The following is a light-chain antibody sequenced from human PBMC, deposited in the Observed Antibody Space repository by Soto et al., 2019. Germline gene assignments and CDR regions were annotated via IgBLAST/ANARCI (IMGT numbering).Light chain of an antibody. Sequence: QSVLTQPPSASGSPGQSVTISCTGTSSDVGGYNYVSWYQQYPGKVPKLMIYEVNKRPSGVPDRFSGSKSGNTASLTVSGLQAEDEAYYYCTSYAGGNNVFGTGTKVTVL. CDR3: TSYAGGNNV. V-gene: IGLV2-8*01. CDR2: EVN. J-gene: IGLJ1*01. CDR1: SSDVGGYNY.